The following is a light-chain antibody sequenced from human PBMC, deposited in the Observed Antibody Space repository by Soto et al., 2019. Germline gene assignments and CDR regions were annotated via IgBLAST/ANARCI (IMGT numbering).Light chain of an antibody. CDR3: QQFRSYPLA. CDR1: QGISDY. Sequence: DIQLTQSPSFLSASVGDRVTITCRASQGISDYLAWYQQKPGKAPKLLTYSTSTLQSGVPSRFRGSGSGTEFTLTISSLQPEDFEIYYCQQFRSYPLALGGGTKVDIK. J-gene: IGKJ4*01. V-gene: IGKV1-9*01. CDR2: STS.